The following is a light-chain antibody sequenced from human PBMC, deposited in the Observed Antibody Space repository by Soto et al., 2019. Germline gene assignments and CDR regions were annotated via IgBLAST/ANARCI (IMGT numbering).Light chain of an antibody. Sequence: QSALTQPASVSGSPGQSITISCTGTSRDVGYYNCVSWYQHHPGKAPKLMIYEVSNRPSGVSYRFSGSKSGNTASLAISGLQAEDEAYYYCSSYTTSSTQXXXGGXKLTVL. V-gene: IGLV2-14*01. CDR2: EVS. CDR1: SRDVGYYNC. CDR3: SSYTTSSTQX. J-gene: IGLJ3*02.